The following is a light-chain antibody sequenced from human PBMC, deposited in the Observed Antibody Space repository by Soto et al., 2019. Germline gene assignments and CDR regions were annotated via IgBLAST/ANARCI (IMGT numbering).Light chain of an antibody. Sequence: QSALTQPPSASGSAGQSVTISCTGTRTDVGGYNYVSWYQQHPGNAPKLMIYEVSKRPSGVPDRFSGSKSGNTASLTVSGLQAEDEADYYCSPYAGNIIHYVFGTGTKVTVL. CDR1: RTDVGGYNY. CDR2: EVS. V-gene: IGLV2-8*01. J-gene: IGLJ1*01. CDR3: SPYAGNIIHYV.